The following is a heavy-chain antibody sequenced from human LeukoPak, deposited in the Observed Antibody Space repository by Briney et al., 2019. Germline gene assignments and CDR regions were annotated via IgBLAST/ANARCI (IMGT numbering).Heavy chain of an antibody. J-gene: IGHJ4*02. CDR1: GYTFTSYG. D-gene: IGHD6-13*01. CDR3: ARDPPIAAAGHFDY. Sequence: GASVTVSCTASGYTFTSYGISWVRQAPGQGLEWMGWISAYNGNTNYAQKLQGRVTMTTDTSTSTAYMELRSLRSDDTAVYYCARDPPIAAAGHFDYWGQGTLVTVSS. V-gene: IGHV1-18*01. CDR2: ISAYNGNT.